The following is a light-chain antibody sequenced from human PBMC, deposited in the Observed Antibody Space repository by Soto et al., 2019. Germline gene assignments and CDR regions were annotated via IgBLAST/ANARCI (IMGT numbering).Light chain of an antibody. Sequence: QSALTQPASVSGSPGQSITISCTGTSSDVGGYNYVSWYQRHPGKAPKLMIYGVSSRPSGVSNRFSGSKSGNTASLTISGLQAEDEDDYYCSSYTSSSSVVFGGGTKLTVL. CDR2: GVS. CDR3: SSYTSSSSVV. CDR1: SSDVGGYNY. J-gene: IGLJ2*01. V-gene: IGLV2-14*01.